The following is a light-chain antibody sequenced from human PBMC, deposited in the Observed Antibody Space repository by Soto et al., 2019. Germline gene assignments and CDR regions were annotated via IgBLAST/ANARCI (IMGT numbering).Light chain of an antibody. CDR1: QSVLYSSNNKTL. Sequence: DFVMTQSPDSLAVSLGERATINYTSSQSVLYSSNNKTLLAWYQQKQGRPPRLLIYWASPRVSGVPDRFSGSGSWTDLTLTISSLQAEDVAVYYCHQYYGNPQTFGQGANLEI. V-gene: IGKV4-1*01. J-gene: IGKJ2*01. CDR2: WAS. CDR3: HQYYGNPQT.